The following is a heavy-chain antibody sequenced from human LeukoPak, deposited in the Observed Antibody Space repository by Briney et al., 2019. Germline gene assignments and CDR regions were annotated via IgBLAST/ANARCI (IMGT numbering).Heavy chain of an antibody. CDR1: GFXFSSYA. Sequence: GGSLRLSCSASGFXFSSYAMHWVRQAPGKGLEYVSAISSNGGSTYYADSVKGRFTISRDNSKNTLYLQMSSLRAEDTAVYYCVNLGSSSWYSTGRYYFDYWGQGTLVTVSS. CDR3: VNLGSSSWYSTGRYYFDY. D-gene: IGHD6-13*01. J-gene: IGHJ4*02. CDR2: ISSNGGST. V-gene: IGHV3-64D*09.